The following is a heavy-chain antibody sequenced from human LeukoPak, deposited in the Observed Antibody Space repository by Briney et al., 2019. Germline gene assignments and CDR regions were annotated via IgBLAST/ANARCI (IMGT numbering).Heavy chain of an antibody. V-gene: IGHV1-46*01. Sequence: ASVKVSCKASGYTFTSYYMHWVRQAPGQGLEWMGIINPSGGSTSYAQKFQGRVTMTRDMSTSTVYMELSSLRSEDTAVYYCASPLYGGPEDGAYYMDVWGKGTTVTISS. CDR1: GYTFTSYY. J-gene: IGHJ6*03. D-gene: IGHD4-23*01. CDR3: ASPLYGGPEDGAYYMDV. CDR2: INPSGGST.